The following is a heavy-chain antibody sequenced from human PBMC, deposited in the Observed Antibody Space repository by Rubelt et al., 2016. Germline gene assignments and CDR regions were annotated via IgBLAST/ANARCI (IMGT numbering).Heavy chain of an antibody. CDR1: GGSISSSSYY. V-gene: IGHV4-39*01. D-gene: IGHD2-2*01. J-gene: IGHJ4*02. Sequence: QLQLQESGPGLVKPSETLSLTCSVSGGSISSSSYYWGWIRQPPGKGLEWIGSIYYSGSTSYNPSLKSRVTISVDTSKNQFTLKRRSVAAAETAVYYCARSTGDIVVVPVDYWGQGTLVTVSS. CDR2: IYYSGST. CDR3: ARSTGDIVVVPVDY.